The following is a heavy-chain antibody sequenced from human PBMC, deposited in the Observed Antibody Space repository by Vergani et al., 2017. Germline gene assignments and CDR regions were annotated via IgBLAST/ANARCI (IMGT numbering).Heavy chain of an antibody. J-gene: IGHJ4*02. V-gene: IGHV3-48*01. CDR3: VRDPDYSTFDS. D-gene: IGHD4-11*01. CDR2: IGVSDNSM. Sequence: DVRLVESGGGVVQPGGSLRLSCAASGFTFSAYSMNWVRQTPGKGLEWISYIGVSDNSMYYADSVMGRFAISRDNARNLLFLQMNSLRADDSVLYFCVRDPDYSTFDSWGQGTLVTVS. CDR1: GFTFSAYS.